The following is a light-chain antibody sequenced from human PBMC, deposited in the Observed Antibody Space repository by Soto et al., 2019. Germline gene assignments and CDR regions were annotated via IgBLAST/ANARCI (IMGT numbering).Light chain of an antibody. CDR1: SSDVGGYNY. V-gene: IGLV2-8*01. CDR3: TSHAGSKNYV. CDR2: EVS. J-gene: IGLJ1*01. Sequence: QSVLTQPPSASGSPGQSVTISCTGTSSDVGGYNYVSWYQQHPGKAPKLIISEVSKRPSGVPDRFSGSKSGNTDSLTVSGLQAEDEADYYCTSHAGSKNYVFGTGTKLTVL.